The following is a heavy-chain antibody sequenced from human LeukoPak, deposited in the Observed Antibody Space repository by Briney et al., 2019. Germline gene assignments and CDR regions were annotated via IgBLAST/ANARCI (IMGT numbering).Heavy chain of an antibody. J-gene: IGHJ4*02. D-gene: IGHD3-3*01. CDR2: IYTSGST. V-gene: IGHV4-4*07. CDR3: ARGGRRGVDFWSGYPYFDY. CDR1: GGSISSYY. Sequence: KASETLSLTCTVSGGSISSYYWSWIRRPAGKGLEWIGRIYTSGSTNYNPSLKSRVTVSVDTSKNQFSLKLSSVTAADTAVYYCARGGRRGVDFWSGYPYFDYWGQGTLVTVSS.